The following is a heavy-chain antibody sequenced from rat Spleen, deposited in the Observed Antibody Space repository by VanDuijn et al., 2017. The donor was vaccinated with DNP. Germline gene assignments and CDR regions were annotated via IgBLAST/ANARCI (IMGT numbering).Heavy chain of an antibody. V-gene: IGHV4-2*01. CDR2: INKDSNTI. Sequence: EVQLVGSDGGLVQPGRSLKVSCAASGFTFSNYYMAWVRQAPGKGLEWIGEINKDSNTINYNPSLKDKFTISRDNAQNTLYLQVSKVGSEDTATYYCARWDHYIGFAYWGKGTLVTVSS. D-gene: IGHD1-1*01. J-gene: IGHJ3*01. CDR1: GFTFSNYY. CDR3: ARWDHYIGFAY.